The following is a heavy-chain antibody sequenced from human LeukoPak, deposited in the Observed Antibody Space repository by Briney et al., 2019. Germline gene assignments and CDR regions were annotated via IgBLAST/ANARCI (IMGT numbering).Heavy chain of an antibody. V-gene: IGHV3-11*06. CDR2: ISDSSGYK. CDR3: ARQGLYDSSDFWTFQH. Sequence: GRSLRLSCAASGFPFSNYGMSWIRQTPGKGLEWVSYISDSSGYKNYADSLKGRFTISRDNAKNSVYLQMNSLSAEDTAVYYCARQGLYDSSDFWTFQHWGQGTLVTVSS. CDR1: GFPFSNYG. D-gene: IGHD3/OR15-3a*01. J-gene: IGHJ1*01.